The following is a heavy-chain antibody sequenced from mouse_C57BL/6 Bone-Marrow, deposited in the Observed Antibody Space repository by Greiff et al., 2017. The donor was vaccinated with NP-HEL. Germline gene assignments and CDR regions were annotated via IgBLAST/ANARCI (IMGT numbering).Heavy chain of an antibody. V-gene: IGHV1-82*01. CDR3: ARRDYYGSSYVYYFDY. Sequence: QVQLQQSGPELVKPGASVKISCKASGYAFSSSWMNWVKQRPGKGLEWIGRIYPGDGDTNSNGTFKGTATLTADKSSSTAYMQLSSLTSEDSAFYFCARRDYYGSSYVYYFDYWGQGTTRTVSS. CDR2: IYPGDGDT. D-gene: IGHD1-1*01. J-gene: IGHJ2*01. CDR1: GYAFSSSW.